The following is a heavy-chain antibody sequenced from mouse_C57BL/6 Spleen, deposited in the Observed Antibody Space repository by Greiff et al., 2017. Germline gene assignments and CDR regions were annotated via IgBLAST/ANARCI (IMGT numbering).Heavy chain of an antibody. CDR3: TRWGIYYEGGY. D-gene: IGHD2-4*01. J-gene: IGHJ4*01. Sequence: QVQLQQSGAELVRPGASVTLSCKASGYTFTDYEMHWVKQTPVHGLEWIGAIDPETGGTAYNQKFKGKAILTADKSSSTAYMELRSLTSEDSAVYYCTRWGIYYEGGYWGQGTSVTVSS. V-gene: IGHV1-15*01. CDR1: GYTFTDYE. CDR2: IDPETGGT.